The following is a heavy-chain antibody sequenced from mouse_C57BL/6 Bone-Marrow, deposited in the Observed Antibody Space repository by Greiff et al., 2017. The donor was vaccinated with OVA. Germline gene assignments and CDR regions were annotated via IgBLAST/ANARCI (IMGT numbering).Heavy chain of an antibody. D-gene: IGHD1-1*01. V-gene: IGHV1-50*01. J-gene: IGHJ1*03. CDR3: AVINTDWYFDD. CDR2: IDPSASYT. Sequence: QVQLQQPGAELVKPGASVKLSCKASGYTFTSYWMQWVKQRPGQGLEWIGEIDPSASYTNYNQKFKGKATLTVDTSSSTAYMQLSSLTSEDAAVYYCAVINTDWYFDDWGTGTTVTVSS. CDR1: GYTFTSYW.